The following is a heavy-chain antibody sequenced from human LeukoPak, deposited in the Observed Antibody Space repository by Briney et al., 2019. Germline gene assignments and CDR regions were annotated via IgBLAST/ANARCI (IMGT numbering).Heavy chain of an antibody. Sequence: SETLSLTCAVYGGSFSGYYWSWVRQPPGKGLEWIGEINHSGSTYYNPSLKSRVTISVDTSKNQFSLKLSSVTAADTAVYYCARAIEVGAMTPFDYWGQGTLVTVSS. J-gene: IGHJ4*02. V-gene: IGHV4-34*01. CDR2: INHSGST. D-gene: IGHD1-26*01. CDR3: ARAIEVGAMTPFDY. CDR1: GGSFSGYY.